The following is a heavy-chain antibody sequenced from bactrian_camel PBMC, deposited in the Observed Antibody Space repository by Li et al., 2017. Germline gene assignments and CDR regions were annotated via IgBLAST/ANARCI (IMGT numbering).Heavy chain of an antibody. Sequence: HVQLVESGGGSVQAGGSLRLSCAASGYTYNRNCMAWIRQAPGKEREGVAAIDRAGSPTYTYSVMGRFTISKDNGQNTLYLQMNDLKPEDTAMYYCAADFYNLQLARSYTYWGQGTQVTVS. CDR3: AADFYNLQLARSYTY. V-gene: IGHV3S53*01. CDR2: IDRAGSP. D-gene: IGHD7*01. J-gene: IGHJ4*01. CDR1: GYTYNRNC.